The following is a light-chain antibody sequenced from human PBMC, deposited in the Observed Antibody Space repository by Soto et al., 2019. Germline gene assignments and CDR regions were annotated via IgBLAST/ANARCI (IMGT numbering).Light chain of an antibody. CDR1: QTISSW. Sequence: DIPMTQSPSSVSASVGDRVTITCRASQTISSWLAWYQQKPGKAPKLLIYAASTLQSGVPSRFSGSGSGTDFTLTISSLQPEDFATYYCQQSNSFPFTFGQGTRLEIK. CDR3: QQSNSFPFT. V-gene: IGKV1-12*02. CDR2: AAS. J-gene: IGKJ5*01.